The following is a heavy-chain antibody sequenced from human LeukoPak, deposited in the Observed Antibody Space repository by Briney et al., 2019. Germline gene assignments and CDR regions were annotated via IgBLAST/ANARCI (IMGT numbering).Heavy chain of an antibody. CDR3: ARGGSSGWRTPNDDY. D-gene: IGHD6-19*01. J-gene: IGHJ4*02. CDR2: SPYNGNT. CDR1: GYTFTSYG. V-gene: IGHV1-18*01. Sequence: ASVKVSCKASGYTFTSYGISWVRQAPGQGLEWMGWSPYNGNTNYAQKLQGRATMTTDTSTSTAYMELRSLRSDDTAVYYCARGGSSGWRTPNDDYWGQGTLVTVSS.